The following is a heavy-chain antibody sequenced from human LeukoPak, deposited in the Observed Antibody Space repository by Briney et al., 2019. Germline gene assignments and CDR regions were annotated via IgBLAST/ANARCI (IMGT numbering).Heavy chain of an antibody. Sequence: GGSLRLSCAASGFTFSSYAMRWVRQAPGKGLEWVSAISGSGGSTYYADSVKGRFTISRDNSKNTLYLQMNSLRAEDTAVYYCAKDALTVVVPAATAWGYMDVWGKGTTVTVSS. J-gene: IGHJ6*03. CDR3: AKDALTVVVPAATAWGYMDV. CDR2: ISGSGGST. CDR1: GFTFSSYA. V-gene: IGHV3-23*01. D-gene: IGHD2-2*01.